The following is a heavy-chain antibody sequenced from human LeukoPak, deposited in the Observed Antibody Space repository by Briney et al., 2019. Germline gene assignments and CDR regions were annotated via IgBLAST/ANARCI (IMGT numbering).Heavy chain of an antibody. CDR1: GYTFTSYD. CDR2: MNPNSGNT. V-gene: IGHV1-8*01. Sequence: ASVKVSCKASGYTFTSYDINWVRQATGQGLERMGWMNPNSGNTGYAQKFQGRVTMTRNTSISTAYMELSSLRSEDTAVYYCARARGSSGWYRGVYYYMDVWGKGTRSPSP. J-gene: IGHJ6*03. CDR3: ARARGSSGWYRGVYYYMDV. D-gene: IGHD6-19*01.